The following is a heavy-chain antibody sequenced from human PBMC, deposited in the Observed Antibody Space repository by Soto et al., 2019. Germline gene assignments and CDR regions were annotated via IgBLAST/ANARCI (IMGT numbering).Heavy chain of an antibody. J-gene: IGHJ6*03. CDR2: IYYSGST. CDR1: GGSISSYY. CDR3: ARVGGYCSGGSCYWGINYYYSTDV. Sequence: PSETLSLTCTVSGGSISSYYWSWIRQPPGKGLEWIGYIYYSGSTNYNPSLKSRVTISVDTSKNQFSLKLSSVTAADTAVYYCARVGGYCSGGSCYWGINYYYSTDVWGKGTTVTVSS. V-gene: IGHV4-59*01. D-gene: IGHD2-15*01.